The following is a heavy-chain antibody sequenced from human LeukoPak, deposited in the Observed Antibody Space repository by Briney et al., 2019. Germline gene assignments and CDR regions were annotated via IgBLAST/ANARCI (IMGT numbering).Heavy chain of an antibody. D-gene: IGHD3-3*01. V-gene: IGHV3-48*03. CDR2: ISSSGSTI. Sequence: GSLRLSCEASGFTFSSYEMNWVRQAPGKGLEWVSYISSSGSTIYYADSVKGRFTISRDNAKSSLYLQMNSLRAEDTAVYYCARGLRNTILGGDYYWGQGTLVTVSS. CDR3: ARGLRNTILGGDYY. CDR1: GFTFSSYE. J-gene: IGHJ4*02.